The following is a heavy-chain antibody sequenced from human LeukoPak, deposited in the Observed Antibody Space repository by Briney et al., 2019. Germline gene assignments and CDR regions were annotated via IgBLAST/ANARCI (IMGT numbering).Heavy chain of an antibody. CDR3: AKDGPWSPYYDYYMDV. J-gene: IGHJ6*03. CDR1: GFTFSDYY. D-gene: IGHD1-26*01. CDR2: ISSSGRTI. V-gene: IGHV3-11*04. Sequence: GGSLRLSCAASGFTFSDYYMSWIRQAPGKGLEWVAYISSSGRTIHYADSVKGRFTISRDNSKNTLYLQMNSLRAEDTAVYYCAKDGPWSPYYDYYMDVWGKATTVTVSS.